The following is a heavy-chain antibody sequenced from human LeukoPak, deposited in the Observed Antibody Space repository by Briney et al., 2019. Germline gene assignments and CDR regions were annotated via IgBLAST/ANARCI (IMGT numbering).Heavy chain of an antibody. Sequence: SETLSLTCAVYGGSFSGYYWSWIRQPPGKGLEWIGEINHSGSTNYNPSLKSRVTISVDTSKNQFSLKLSSVTAADTAVYYCARERGDGFDCWGQGTLVTVSS. CDR2: INHSGST. V-gene: IGHV4-34*01. J-gene: IGHJ4*02. CDR1: GGSFSGYY. D-gene: IGHD2-8*01. CDR3: ARERGDGFDC.